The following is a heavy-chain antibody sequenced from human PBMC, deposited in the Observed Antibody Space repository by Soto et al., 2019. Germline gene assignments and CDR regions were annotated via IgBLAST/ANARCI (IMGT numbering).Heavy chain of an antibody. Sequence: PGGSLRLSCAASGFAFSAYWMQWVRQSPGQGLVWVSHVNSDGTSTTYADSVKGRFTISRDNAKEALSLHMTSLRADDTAVYYCTQGGPSSGYSLKFWGPGTLVTVSS. J-gene: IGHJ4*02. CDR2: VNSDGTST. D-gene: IGHD3-22*01. CDR1: GFAFSAYW. V-gene: IGHV3-74*01. CDR3: TQGGPSSGYSLKF.